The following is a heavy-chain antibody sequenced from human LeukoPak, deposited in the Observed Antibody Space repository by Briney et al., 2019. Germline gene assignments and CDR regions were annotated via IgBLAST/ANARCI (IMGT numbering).Heavy chain of an antibody. CDR3: ARDTGLAAAGVHPYGYTVDY. D-gene: IGHD6-13*01. J-gene: IGHJ4*02. Sequence: ASVKVSCKASGGTFSSYAISWVRQAPGQGLEWMGRIIPILGIANYAQKFQGRVTITADKSTSTAYMELSSLRSEDTAVYYCARDTGLAAAGVHPYGYTVDYWGQGTLVTVSS. V-gene: IGHV1-69*04. CDR2: IIPILGIA. CDR1: GGTFSSYA.